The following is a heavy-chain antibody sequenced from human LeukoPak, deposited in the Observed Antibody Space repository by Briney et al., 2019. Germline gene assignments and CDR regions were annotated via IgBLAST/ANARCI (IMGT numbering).Heavy chain of an antibody. V-gene: IGHV4-59*01. Sequence: PSETLSLTCTVSGGSISSYYWSWIRQPPGKGLEWIGYIYYSGSTNYNPSLKSRVTISVDTSKNQSSLKLNSVTAADTAVYYCTRDPRGGTSRDNWFDPWGQGTLVTVSS. CDR3: TRDPRGGTSRDNWFDP. D-gene: IGHD1-1*01. J-gene: IGHJ5*02. CDR2: IYYSGST. CDR1: GGSISSYY.